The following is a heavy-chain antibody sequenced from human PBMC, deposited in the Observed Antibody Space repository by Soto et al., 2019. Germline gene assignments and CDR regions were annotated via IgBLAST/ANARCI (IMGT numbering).Heavy chain of an antibody. V-gene: IGHV4-59*01. Sequence: QVQLQGSGPGLVKPSETLSLTCTVSGGSISSYYWSWIRQPPGKGLEWIGYIYYSGSTNYNPSLKSRVTISVDPSKNQFSLKLSSVTAADTAVYYCARDGSGYDPYTWFAPWGQGTLVTVSS. J-gene: IGHJ5*02. CDR1: GGSISSYY. D-gene: IGHD5-12*01. CDR3: ARDGSGYDPYTWFAP. CDR2: IYYSGST.